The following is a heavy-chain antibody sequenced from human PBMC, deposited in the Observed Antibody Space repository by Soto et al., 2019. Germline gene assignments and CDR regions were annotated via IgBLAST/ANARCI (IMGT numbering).Heavy chain of an antibody. Sequence: PGESLKISCKGSGYSFAGYWITWVRQMPGKGRGWMGRIDPSDSQTYYSPSFRGHVTISAAKSITTVFLQWSSLRASDTAMYYCAGPISDSHSGPNFQHYFDSCGHGTLVTVSP. V-gene: IGHV5-10-1*01. CDR3: AGPISDSHSGPNFQHYFDS. CDR1: GYSFAGYW. CDR2: IDPSDSQT. J-gene: IGHJ4*01. D-gene: IGHD1-26*01.